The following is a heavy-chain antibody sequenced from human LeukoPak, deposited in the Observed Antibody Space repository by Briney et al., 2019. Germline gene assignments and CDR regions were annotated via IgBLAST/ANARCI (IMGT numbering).Heavy chain of an antibody. J-gene: IGHJ6*03. CDR1: GYTFTGYY. Sequence: ASVKVSCKASGYTFTGYYMHWVRQAPGQGLEWMGWINPNSGGTDYAQKFQGRVTMTRDTSVSTAYMELSRLRSDDTAVYYCARGDFWSGYPPNYYMDVWGKGSTVTVSS. CDR2: INPNSGGT. D-gene: IGHD3-3*01. V-gene: IGHV1-2*02. CDR3: ARGDFWSGYPPNYYMDV.